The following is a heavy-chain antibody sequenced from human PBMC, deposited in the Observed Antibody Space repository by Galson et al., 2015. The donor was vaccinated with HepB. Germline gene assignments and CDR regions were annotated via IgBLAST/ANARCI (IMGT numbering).Heavy chain of an antibody. CDR3: ARRYGSAWNLGY. CDR1: GFTFSSSG. CDR2: ISNDENKK. Sequence: SLRLSCAASGFTFSSSGMHWVRQAPGKGLEWVAAISNDENKKYYADSVKGRFTISRDNSKNTLYLQMNSLGAEDTAMYYCARRYGSAWNLGYWGQGTLVIVSS. V-gene: IGHV3-30*03. J-gene: IGHJ4*02. D-gene: IGHD6-19*01.